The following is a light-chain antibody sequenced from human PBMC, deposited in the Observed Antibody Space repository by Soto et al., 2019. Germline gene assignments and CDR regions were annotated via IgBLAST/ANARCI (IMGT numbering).Light chain of an antibody. CDR1: QSVRSDY. CDR2: GAS. J-gene: IGKJ1*01. Sequence: EIVLTQSPGTLSLSPGERATLPCRASQSVRSDYLAWYQQKPGQAPRLHIYGASTRATDIPDRFTGSGSGTDFTLTISRLEPEDFAVYYCQQYGSSPRTFGQGTKVDIK. CDR3: QQYGSSPRT. V-gene: IGKV3-20*01.